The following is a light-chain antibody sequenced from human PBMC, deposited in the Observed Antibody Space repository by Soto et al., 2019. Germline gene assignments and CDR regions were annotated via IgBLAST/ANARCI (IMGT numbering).Light chain of an antibody. J-gene: IGKJ4*01. V-gene: IGKV3-15*01. CDR1: QSVTTN. CDR2: DAS. CDR3: QQYDRWPVT. Sequence: EVVMTQSPATLSESPGERVTFYCWASQSVTTNLAWYQHKPGQSPRLLISDASTGASGIPPRFSGSGSGTEFTLTIDRLQSADFAVYYCQQYDRWPVTFGGGTKVEIK.